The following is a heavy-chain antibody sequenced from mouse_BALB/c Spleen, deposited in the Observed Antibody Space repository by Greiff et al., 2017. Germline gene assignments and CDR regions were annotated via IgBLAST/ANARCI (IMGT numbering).Heavy chain of an antibody. CDR1: GYSFTSYW. CDR3: TGRTNWDDWYFDV. CDR2: IYPGNSDT. J-gene: IGHJ1*01. D-gene: IGHD4-1*01. Sequence: VQLQQSGTVLARPGASVKMSCKASGYSFTSYWMHWVKQRPGQGLEWIGAIYPGNSDTSYNQKFKGKAKLTAVTSASTAYMELSSLTNEDSAVYYCTGRTNWDDWYFDVWGAGTTVTVSS. V-gene: IGHV1-5*01.